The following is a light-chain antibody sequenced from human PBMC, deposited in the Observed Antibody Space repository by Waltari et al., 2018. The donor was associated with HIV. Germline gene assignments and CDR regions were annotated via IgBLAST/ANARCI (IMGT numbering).Light chain of an antibody. V-gene: IGLV3-25*03. CDR3: QSSDKSGSFYV. J-gene: IGLJ1*01. CDR2: KDT. Sequence: SFDLTQPPSVSVSPGQTARITCSGTTLTKQYVHWYQQKSGQAPVLVIYKDTERPSGIPERFSGFASGATVTLTISEVQAEDEADYYCQSSDKSGSFYVFGSGTRVTV. CDR1: TLTKQY.